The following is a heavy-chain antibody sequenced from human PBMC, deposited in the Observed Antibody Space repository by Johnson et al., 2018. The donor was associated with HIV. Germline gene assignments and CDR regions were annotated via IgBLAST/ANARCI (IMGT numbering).Heavy chain of an antibody. J-gene: IGHJ3*02. CDR2: ISGSGGST. CDR1: GFTFSSYA. CDR3: AKEDEWLRLGSAFDI. V-gene: IGHV3-23*04. Sequence: EVQLVESGGGLVKPGGSLRLSCAASGFTFSSYAMHWVRQAPGKGLEWVSAISGSGGSTYYADSVKGRFAISRGDSKNTLYLQMNSLRAEDTAVYYCAKEDEWLRLGSAFDICGQGTMVTVSS. D-gene: IGHD5-12*01.